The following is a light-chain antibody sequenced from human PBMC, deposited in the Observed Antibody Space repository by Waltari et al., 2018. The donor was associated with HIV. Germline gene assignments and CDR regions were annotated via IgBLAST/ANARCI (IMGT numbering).Light chain of an antibody. Sequence: QSALTQPRSVSGSPGPSVTISCPGTSSDVGGYSYVSWYQQHPAKAPNVLIYDVTKRPSGAPDRFSGSKSGNTASLTISGLQAEDEADYYCCSYAGSYKYILGSGTKVTVL. CDR3: CSYAGSYKYI. CDR2: DVT. V-gene: IGLV2-11*01. J-gene: IGLJ1*01. CDR1: SSDVGGYSY.